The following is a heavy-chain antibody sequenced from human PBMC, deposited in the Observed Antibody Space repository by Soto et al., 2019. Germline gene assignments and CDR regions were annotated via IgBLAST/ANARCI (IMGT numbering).Heavy chain of an antibody. D-gene: IGHD3-10*01. V-gene: IGHV3-43*01. J-gene: IGHJ6*02. Sequence: EEQLVESGGAVVQPGGSLRLSCEASGFTFGSYTMHWVRQAPGKGLEWVSLISWNGGSSFYADSVKGRFTISRDNTENSPDLEKNSLRPESSALFYLAKNIGAHGSGGGDVWGHGTTVTVSS. CDR1: GFTFGSYT. CDR2: ISWNGGSS. CDR3: AKNIGAHGSGGGDV.